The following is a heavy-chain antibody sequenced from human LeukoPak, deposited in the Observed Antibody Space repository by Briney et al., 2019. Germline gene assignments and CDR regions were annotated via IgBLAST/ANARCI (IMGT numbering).Heavy chain of an antibody. J-gene: IGHJ4*02. CDR1: GGSISSSSYY. D-gene: IGHD1-1*01. Sequence: SETLSLTCTVSGGSISSSSYYWGWIRQPPGKGLEWIGSIYYSGSTYYNPSLKSRVTISVDTSKNQFSLKLSSVTAADTAVYYCAREGKERPFDYWGQGALVTVSS. V-gene: IGHV4-39*07. CDR3: AREGKERPFDY. CDR2: IYYSGST.